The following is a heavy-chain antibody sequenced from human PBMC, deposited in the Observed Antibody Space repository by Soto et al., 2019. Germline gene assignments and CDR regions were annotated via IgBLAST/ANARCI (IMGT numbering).Heavy chain of an antibody. CDR1: GFTFSNYW. J-gene: IGHJ4*02. Sequence: GGSLRLSCAASGFTFSNYWMHWVRQTPGEGLVWVSRINSDGSTTSYADSVRGRFTISRDTARNTLYLQMNSLRVEDTAVHYCAREGSVYCTTTSCLRPFDSWGQGTLVTVSS. CDR3: AREGSVYCTTTSCLRPFDS. D-gene: IGHD2-2*01. CDR2: INSDGSTT. V-gene: IGHV3-74*01.